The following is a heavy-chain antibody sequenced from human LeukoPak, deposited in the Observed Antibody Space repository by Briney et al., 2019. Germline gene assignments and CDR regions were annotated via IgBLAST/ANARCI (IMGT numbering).Heavy chain of an antibody. J-gene: IGHJ1*01. CDR3: ARDLDVVVVAAMGPFNFQH. D-gene: IGHD2-15*01. CDR1: GGTFSSYT. Sequence: EASVKVSCKASGGTFSSYTISWVRQAPGQGLEWMGRIIPILGIANYAQKFQGRVTITADKSTSTAHMELSSLRSEDTAVYYCARDLDVVVVAAMGPFNFQHWGQGTLVTVSS. CDR2: IIPILGIA. V-gene: IGHV1-69*04.